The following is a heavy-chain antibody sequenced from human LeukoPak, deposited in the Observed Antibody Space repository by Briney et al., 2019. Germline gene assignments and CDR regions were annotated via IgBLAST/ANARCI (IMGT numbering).Heavy chain of an antibody. CDR1: GGTFSSYA. V-gene: IGHV1-69*04. Sequence: ASVKVSCKASGGTFSSYAISWVRQAPGQGLEWMGRIIPILGIANYAQKVQGRVTITADKSTSTAYMELSSLRSEDTAVYYCARDGVGGVVVPAAMYFFWFDTWGQGTLVTVSS. D-gene: IGHD2-2*01. J-gene: IGHJ5*02. CDR3: ARDGVGGVVVPAAMYFFWFDT. CDR2: IIPILGIA.